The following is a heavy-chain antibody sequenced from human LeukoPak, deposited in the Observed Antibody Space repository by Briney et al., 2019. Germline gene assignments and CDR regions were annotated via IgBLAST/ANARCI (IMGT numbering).Heavy chain of an antibody. CDR1: GFTFDDYG. V-gene: IGHV3-23*01. D-gene: IGHD2/OR15-2a*01. Sequence: SGGSLRLSCAASGFTFDDYGMSWVRQAPGKGLEWVSAISSSGGSTYYADSVKGRFTISRDNSKNTLYLQMNSLRGEDTAVYYCARVLSVSYCDSWGQGTLVTVSS. CDR2: ISSSGGST. J-gene: IGHJ4*02. CDR3: ARVLSVSYCDS.